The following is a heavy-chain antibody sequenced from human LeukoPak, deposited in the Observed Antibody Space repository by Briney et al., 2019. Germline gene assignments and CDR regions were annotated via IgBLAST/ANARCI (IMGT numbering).Heavy chain of an antibody. J-gene: IGHJ4*02. CDR1: GGSISSGSYY. D-gene: IGHD3-22*01. Sequence: MPSETLSLTCTVSGGSISSGSYYWCWIRQPAGKGLEWIGRIYTSGSTNYNPSLKSRVTISLDTSENHFSLKLSSVTAADTAVYYCARVTTGGYYNYWGQGTLVTVSS. V-gene: IGHV4-61*02. CDR3: ARVTTGGYYNY. CDR2: IYTSGST.